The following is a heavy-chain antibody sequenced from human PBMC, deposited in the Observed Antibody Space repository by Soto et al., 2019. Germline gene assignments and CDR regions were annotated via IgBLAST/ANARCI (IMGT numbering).Heavy chain of an antibody. CDR1: GASITYGGYS. CDR2: ITHLENT. Sequence: QLRLQESGSGAVKTSESLSLTCTVFGASITYGGYSWSWIRQSPGRGLEWIGHITHLENTYFNPSFKSRLSMAIDRTKNQFSLKVTSMTAADEGIYFCVRGGGNDPVEYWGQGILVTVSS. CDR3: VRGGGNDPVEY. D-gene: IGHD5-12*01. V-gene: IGHV4-30-2*06. J-gene: IGHJ4*02.